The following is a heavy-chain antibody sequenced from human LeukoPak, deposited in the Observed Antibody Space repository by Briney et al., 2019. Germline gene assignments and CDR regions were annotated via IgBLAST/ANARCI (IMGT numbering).Heavy chain of an antibody. D-gene: IGHD6-13*01. CDR1: GGSFSGYY. V-gene: IGHV4-34*01. J-gene: IGHJ5*02. Sequence: SETLSLTCAVYGGSFSGYYWSWIRQPPGKGLEWIGEINHSGSTNYNPSLKSRVTISVDTSKNQFSLKLSSVTAADTAVYYGARGPGSSSWYTYPAGGWFDPWGQGTLVTVSS. CDR3: ARGPGSSSWYTYPAGGWFDP. CDR2: INHSGST.